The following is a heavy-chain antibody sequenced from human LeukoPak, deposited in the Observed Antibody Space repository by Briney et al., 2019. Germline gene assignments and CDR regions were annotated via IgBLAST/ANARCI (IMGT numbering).Heavy chain of an antibody. D-gene: IGHD1-26*01. J-gene: IGHJ4*02. CDR2: ITYDGKVQ. Sequence: GGSRSLSCAASGFAFRTYSMHWVRQAPGKGLEWLAVITYDGKVQHYTDSVKGRFTVSRDNSKKTLSLQMISLRPEDTAFYYCAREERVGATDYLDAWGRGTLVTVSS. CDR1: GFAFRTYS. V-gene: IGHV3-30*04. CDR3: AREERVGATDYLDA.